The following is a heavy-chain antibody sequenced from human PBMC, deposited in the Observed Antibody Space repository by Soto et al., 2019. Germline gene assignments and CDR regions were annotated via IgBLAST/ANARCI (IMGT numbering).Heavy chain of an antibody. Sequence: QVQLQESGPGLVKPSETLSLTCTVSGGSINIYYWSWIRQSAGKGLEWIGRIFASGSTNYNPSLKSRVMMSVDTSKNQFSLKLGSATAADTAVYYCAVDYGGNCFDFWGQGTLVTVSS. CDR3: AVDYGGNCFDF. J-gene: IGHJ4*02. CDR2: IFASGST. CDR1: GGSINIYY. V-gene: IGHV4-4*07. D-gene: IGHD4-17*01.